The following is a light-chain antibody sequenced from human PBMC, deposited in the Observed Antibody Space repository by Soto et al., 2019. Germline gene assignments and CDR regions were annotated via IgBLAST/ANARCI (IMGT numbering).Light chain of an antibody. J-gene: IGLJ2*01. CDR2: EVT. CDR1: SSDVGGYNY. V-gene: IGLV2-8*01. Sequence: QSALTQPPSASGSPGQSVTISCTGTSSDVGGYNYVSWYQQHPGKAPKLMIYEVTERPSGVPDRFSGSKSDNTASLTVSGLQAEDEADYYCSSYGGGNNLLFGGGTQLTVL. CDR3: SSYGGGNNLL.